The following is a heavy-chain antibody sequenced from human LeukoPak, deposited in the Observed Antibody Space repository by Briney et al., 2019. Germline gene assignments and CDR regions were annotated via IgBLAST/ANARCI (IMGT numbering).Heavy chain of an antibody. CDR3: ARDSLGGSSSWLPFDY. D-gene: IGHD6-13*01. CDR2: ISAYNGNT. CDR1: GYTFTSYG. Sequence: ASVKVSCKASGYTFTSYGISWVRQAPGQGLEWMGWISAYNGNTNYAQKLQGRVTMTTDTSTSTAYMELRSLRSDDTAVYYCARDSLGGSSSWLPFDYWGQGTLVTVSS. V-gene: IGHV1-18*01. J-gene: IGHJ4*02.